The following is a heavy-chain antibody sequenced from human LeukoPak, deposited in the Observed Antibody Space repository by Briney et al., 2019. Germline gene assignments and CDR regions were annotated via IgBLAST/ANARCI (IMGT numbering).Heavy chain of an antibody. Sequence: ASVKVSCKASGYTFTGYYMHWVRQAPGQGLEWMGWINPNSGGTNYAQKFQGRVTMTRDTSISTAYMELSRLRSDDTAVYYCARSLPQDYCSGGSCYSHNWFDPWGQGTLVTVSS. CDR3: ARSLPQDYCSGGSCYSHNWFDP. J-gene: IGHJ5*02. CDR2: INPNSGGT. D-gene: IGHD2-15*01. V-gene: IGHV1-2*02. CDR1: GYTFTGYY.